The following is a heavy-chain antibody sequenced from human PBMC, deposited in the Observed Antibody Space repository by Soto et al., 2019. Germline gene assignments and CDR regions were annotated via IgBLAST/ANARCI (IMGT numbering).Heavy chain of an antibody. Sequence: QVQLVESGGGVVQPGRSLRLSCAASGFTFSSYAMHWVRQAPGKGLEWVAVISYDGSNKYYADSVKGRFTISRDNSKNTLYLQMNSLRAEDTAVYYCARERRWLQLWNYYGMDVW. CDR1: GFTFSSYA. CDR3: ARERRWLQLWNYYGMDV. V-gene: IGHV3-30-3*01. CDR2: ISYDGSNK. J-gene: IGHJ6*01. D-gene: IGHD5-12*01.